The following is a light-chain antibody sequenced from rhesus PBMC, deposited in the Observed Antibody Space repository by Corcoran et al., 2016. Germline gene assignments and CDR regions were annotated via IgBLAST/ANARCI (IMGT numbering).Light chain of an antibody. V-gene: IGKV3-42*03. CDR3: QQSNNWPLT. Sequence: EIVMTQSPATLSLSPGERAALSCWASQSVSSNLAWYQQKPGQAPRLLIYGASSRAAGIPDRVSGSGSGTDFTLTISSLEPEDFAIYYCQQSNNWPLTFGGGTKVEIK. CDR1: QSVSSN. CDR2: GAS. J-gene: IGKJ4*01.